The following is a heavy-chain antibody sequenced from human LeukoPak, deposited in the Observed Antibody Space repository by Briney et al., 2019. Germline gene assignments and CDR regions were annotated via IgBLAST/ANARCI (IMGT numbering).Heavy chain of an antibody. J-gene: IGHJ4*02. Sequence: SETLSLTCAVYGGSFSGYYWSWIRQPPGKGLEWIGEINHSGSTNYNPSLKSRVTISVDTSKNQFSLKLSSVTAADTAVYYCASRAYRIAVATFDYWDQGTLVTVSS. CDR1: GGSFSGYY. D-gene: IGHD6-19*01. CDR3: ASRAYRIAVATFDY. CDR2: INHSGST. V-gene: IGHV4-34*01.